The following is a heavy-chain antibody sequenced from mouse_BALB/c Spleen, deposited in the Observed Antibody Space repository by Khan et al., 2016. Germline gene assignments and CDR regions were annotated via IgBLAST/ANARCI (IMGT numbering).Heavy chain of an antibody. CDR2: INNGGGRT. Sequence: EVELVESGGGLVQPGGSLKLSCATSGFTFSDYYMYWVSQTPEKRLEWVASINNGGGRTYYPDTVKGRLTIYRDSAKNHLYLQMRSLKVEDTAMYYCARQRASGARDYWGQGTSVTVSS. CDR1: GFTFSDYY. J-gene: IGHJ4*01. CDR3: ARQRASGARDY. V-gene: IGHV5-12*02. D-gene: IGHD3-3*01.